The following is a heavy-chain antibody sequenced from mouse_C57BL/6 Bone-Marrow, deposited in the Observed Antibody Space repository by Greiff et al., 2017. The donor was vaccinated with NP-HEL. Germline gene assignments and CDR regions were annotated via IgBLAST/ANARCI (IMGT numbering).Heavy chain of an antibody. CDR3: ARYYYGSSYWYFDV. J-gene: IGHJ1*03. Sequence: QVHVKQSGPGLVQPSQSLSITCTVSGFSLTSYGVHWVRQSPGKGLEWLGVIWSGGSTDYNAAFISRLSISKDNSKSQVFFKMNSLQAGDTAIYYCARYYYGSSYWYFDVWGTGTTVTVSS. CDR1: GFSLTSYG. D-gene: IGHD1-1*01. CDR2: IWSGGST. V-gene: IGHV2-2*01.